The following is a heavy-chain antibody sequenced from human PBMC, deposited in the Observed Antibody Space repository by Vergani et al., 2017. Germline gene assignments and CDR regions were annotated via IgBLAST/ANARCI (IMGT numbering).Heavy chain of an antibody. J-gene: IGHJ3*02. CDR3: VHGLGRNYDILTGYLFIDDVNI. D-gene: IGHD3-9*01. V-gene: IGHV2-5*01. CDR2: IYWNDDK. Sequence: QITLKESGPTLVQPTQTLTLTCTFSGFSFSLSGVGVGWIRQPPGKALEWLALIYWNDDKRYSPSLKSRLTITKDTSENQVVLTMTNMDPVDTATYYCVHGLGRNYDILTGYLFIDDVNIWGQGTMVTVSS. CDR1: GFSFSLSGVG.